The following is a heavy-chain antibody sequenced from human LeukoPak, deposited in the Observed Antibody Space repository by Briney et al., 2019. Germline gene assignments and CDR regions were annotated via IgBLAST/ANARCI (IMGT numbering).Heavy chain of an antibody. V-gene: IGHV5-51*01. D-gene: IGHD5-24*01. Sequence: LGESLKISCKGSGYSFSSYLIAWVRQMPGKGLEWMGIIYPGDSDTRYSPSFQGQVTISADKSISTAYLQWSSLKASDTAMYYCARRGDGYKLYYFDYWGQGTLVTVSS. CDR1: GYSFSSYL. CDR3: ARRGDGYKLYYFDY. J-gene: IGHJ4*02. CDR2: IYPGDSDT.